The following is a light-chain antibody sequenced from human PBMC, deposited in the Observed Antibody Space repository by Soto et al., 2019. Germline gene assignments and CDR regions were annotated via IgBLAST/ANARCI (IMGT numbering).Light chain of an antibody. CDR1: QSVSSSY. CDR3: QQRSNWPIT. V-gene: IGKV3D-20*02. CDR2: GAS. J-gene: IGKJ5*01. Sequence: EIVLTQSPGTLSLSPGERATLSCRASQSVSSSYLAWYQQKPGQAPRLLIYGASSRATGIPDRFNGSGSGTDFTLTISRLEPEDFALYYCQQRSNWPITFGQGTRLEIK.